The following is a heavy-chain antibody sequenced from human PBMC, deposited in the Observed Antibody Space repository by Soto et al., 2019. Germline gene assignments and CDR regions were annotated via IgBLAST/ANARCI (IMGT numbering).Heavy chain of an antibody. J-gene: IGHJ4*02. Sequence: QVQLVQSGAEVKKPGSLVRVSCKASGDTFTFYSINWVRQAPGLGLEWMGRINPILSMSNYAQRFQGRVTVTADKSTSTAYMELSSLRSEDTAMYYCARSYGSGYRAFDYWGQGALVTVSS. CDR2: INPILSMS. CDR1: GDTFTFYS. V-gene: IGHV1-69*02. D-gene: IGHD3-10*01. CDR3: ARSYGSGYRAFDY.